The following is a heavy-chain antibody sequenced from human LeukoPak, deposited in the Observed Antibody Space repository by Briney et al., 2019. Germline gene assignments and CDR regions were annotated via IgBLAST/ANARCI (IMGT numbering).Heavy chain of an antibody. CDR2: ISGSGDST. D-gene: IGHD5-12*01. V-gene: IGHV3-23*01. J-gene: IGHJ4*02. CDR1: GFSFGTYG. CDR3: ASCRSFYDV. Sequence: GGSLRLSCAASGFSFGTYGMSWVRQAPGKGLEWVSAISGSGDSTYYAASVKGRFTISRDNSKNTLSLQMNSLRAGDTAVYYCASCRSFYDVWGQGTLVTVSS.